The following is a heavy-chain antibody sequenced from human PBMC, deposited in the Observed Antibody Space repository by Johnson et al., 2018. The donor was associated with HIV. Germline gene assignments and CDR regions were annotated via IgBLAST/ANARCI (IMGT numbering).Heavy chain of an antibody. CDR1: GFSFSNYW. J-gene: IGHJ3*02. CDR3: ARDGVYSRPCDAFDI. CDR2: IKEDGSEE. Sequence: EQLVESGGGSVQPGGFLRLSCAASGFSFSNYWMSWVRQAPGKGLEWVANIKEDGSEEYYVDSMEGRFTIYRDNAKNSLYLQMDNLRVEDTALYYCARDGVYSRPCDAFDIWGQGTMVTVSS. D-gene: IGHD2-8*01. V-gene: IGHV3-7*05.